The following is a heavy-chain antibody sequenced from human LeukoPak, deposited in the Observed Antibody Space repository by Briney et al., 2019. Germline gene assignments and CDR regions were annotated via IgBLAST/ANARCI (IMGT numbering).Heavy chain of an antibody. J-gene: IGHJ4*02. Sequence: GGSLRLSCAASGFTFSSYWMSWVRQAPGKGLEWVANIKQDGSEKYYVDSVKGRFTISRDNAKNSLYLQMNSLRAEDTAVYYCARDADFDWFIGSFDYWGQGTLVTVSS. CDR2: IKQDGSEK. CDR1: GFTFSSYW. CDR3: ARDADFDWFIGSFDY. D-gene: IGHD3-9*01. V-gene: IGHV3-7*01.